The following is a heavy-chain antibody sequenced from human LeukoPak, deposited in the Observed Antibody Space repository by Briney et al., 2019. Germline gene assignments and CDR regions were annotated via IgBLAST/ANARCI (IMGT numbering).Heavy chain of an antibody. CDR1: GFTFSSYW. CDR3: ARVGDWDEDYDSSGHEGY. Sequence: GGSLRLSCAASGFTFSSYWMSWVRQAPGKGLEWVSAISGSGGSTYYADSVKGRFTISRDNSKNTLYLQMNSLRAEDTAVYYCARVGDWDEDYDSSGHEGYWGQGTLVTVSS. J-gene: IGHJ4*02. V-gene: IGHV3-23*01. D-gene: IGHD3-22*01. CDR2: ISGSGGST.